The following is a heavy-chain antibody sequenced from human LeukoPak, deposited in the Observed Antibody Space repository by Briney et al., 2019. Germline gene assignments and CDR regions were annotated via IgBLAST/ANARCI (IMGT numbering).Heavy chain of an antibody. Sequence: GGSLRLSCAASGFTFSSYEMNWVRQAPGKGLEWVSYISSSGSTIYYADSVKGRFTISRDNSKNTLYLQMNSLRAEDTAVYYCAKSSPPPLRYWGQGTLVTVSS. CDR2: ISSSGSTI. CDR1: GFTFSSYE. CDR3: AKSSPPPLRY. J-gene: IGHJ4*02. V-gene: IGHV3-48*03.